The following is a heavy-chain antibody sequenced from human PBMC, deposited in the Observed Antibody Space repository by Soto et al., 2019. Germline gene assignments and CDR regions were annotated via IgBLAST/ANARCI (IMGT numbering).Heavy chain of an antibody. D-gene: IGHD4-17*01. Sequence: QVQLEESGPGLVKPSGTLSLTCAVSGASISTSNWWNWVRQSPEKGLEWIGQILHSGSTNYNPSLKTRVNISVDKSKNQFDMRLTSVTAADTALYFCARSDYGDSNSQFFDYWGQGALVTVSS. J-gene: IGHJ4*02. CDR2: ILHSGST. CDR1: GASISTSNW. V-gene: IGHV4-4*02. CDR3: ARSDYGDSNSQFFDY.